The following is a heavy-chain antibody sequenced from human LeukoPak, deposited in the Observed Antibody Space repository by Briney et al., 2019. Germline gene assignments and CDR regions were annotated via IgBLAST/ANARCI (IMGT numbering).Heavy chain of an antibody. CDR2: INHSGST. D-gene: IGHD6-19*01. CDR3: AEVAGISTLDAFDI. Sequence: SETLSLTCAVYGGPLSGYYWSWLRQPPGKGLEWIGEINHSGSTNYNPSLKSQVTISVDTSKNQFSLKLSSVTAADTAVYYWAEVAGISTLDAFDIWGQGTKVTVSS. J-gene: IGHJ3*02. CDR1: GGPLSGYY. V-gene: IGHV4-34*01.